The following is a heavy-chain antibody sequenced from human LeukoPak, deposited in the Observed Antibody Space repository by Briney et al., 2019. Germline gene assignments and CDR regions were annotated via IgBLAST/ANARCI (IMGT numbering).Heavy chain of an antibody. CDR2: IHYTGDT. CDR1: GDSISSYY. CDR3: AREGIAVAGTWDLGVVRFDY. J-gene: IGHJ4*02. V-gene: IGHV4-59*12. D-gene: IGHD6-19*01. Sequence: SETLSLTCTVSGDSISSYYWSWIRQPPGRGLEWIAYIHYTGDTNYNPSLKSRVTMSADTSKNQFSLKLSSVTAADTAVYYCAREGIAVAGTWDLGVVRFDYWGQGTLVTVSS.